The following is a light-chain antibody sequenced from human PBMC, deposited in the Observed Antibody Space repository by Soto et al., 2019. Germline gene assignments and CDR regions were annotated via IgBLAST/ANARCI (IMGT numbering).Light chain of an antibody. V-gene: IGLV2-14*01. CDR2: EVS. CDR3: SSYTTSTTRV. CDR1: SSDVGYYNY. J-gene: IGLJ1*01. Sequence: QSALTQPASVSGSPGQSITISCTGTSSDVGYYNYVSWYQQHPGKAPKLMIYEVSNRPSGVSNRFSGSKSGNTASLTISGLQAEDEADYYCSSYTTSTTRVFGTGTKLTVL.